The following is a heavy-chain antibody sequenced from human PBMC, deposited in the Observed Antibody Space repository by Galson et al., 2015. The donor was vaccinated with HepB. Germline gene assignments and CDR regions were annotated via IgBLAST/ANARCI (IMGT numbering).Heavy chain of an antibody. D-gene: IGHD3-22*01. V-gene: IGHV5-51*01. CDR3: ASPRNHYYDTSGHYHRGAFDL. J-gene: IGHJ3*01. CDR2: IYPGDSDI. CDR1: RHSFSNYW. Sequence: QSGAEVKKPGEALKISCKGSRHSFSNYWIGWVRQMPGKGLEWMGIIYPGDSDIRYSPSFQGQVTISVDKSISTAYLQWRSLKASDTGIYYCASPRNHYYDTSGHYHRGAFDLWGQGTMVTVSS.